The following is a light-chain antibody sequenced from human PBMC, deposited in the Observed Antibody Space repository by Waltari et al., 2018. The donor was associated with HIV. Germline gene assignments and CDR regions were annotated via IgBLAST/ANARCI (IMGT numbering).Light chain of an antibody. CDR3: QVWDSSSDHPV. CDR1: NIGSKS. V-gene: IGLV3-21*04. Sequence: SYVLTQPPSVSVAPGKTARITCGGNNIGSKSVHWYQQKPGQAPVPVIYYDSDRPSGIPERFSGSNSGNTATLTISRVEAGDEADYYCQVWDSSSDHPVFGTGTKVTVL. CDR2: YDS. J-gene: IGLJ1*01.